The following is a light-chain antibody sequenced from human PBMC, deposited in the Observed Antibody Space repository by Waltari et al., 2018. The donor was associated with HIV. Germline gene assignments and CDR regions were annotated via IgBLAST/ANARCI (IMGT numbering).Light chain of an antibody. Sequence: QSVVTQPPSASGTPGQRVILSCSGDSSNIVSNYVYWYQQLPGTAPKLLVYRNNLRPSGVSDRFSGSKSGTSASLAISELRSEDEGDYYCATWDDSLNGRVFGGGTKLTVL. V-gene: IGLV1-47*01. CDR1: SSNIVSNY. J-gene: IGLJ3*02. CDR2: RNN. CDR3: ATWDDSLNGRV.